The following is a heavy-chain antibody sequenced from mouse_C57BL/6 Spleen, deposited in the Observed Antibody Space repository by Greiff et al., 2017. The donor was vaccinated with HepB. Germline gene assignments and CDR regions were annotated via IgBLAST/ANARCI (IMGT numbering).Heavy chain of an antibody. V-gene: IGHV1-76*01. CDR1: GYTFTDYY. D-gene: IGHD1-1*01. J-gene: IGHJ4*01. CDR2: IYPGSGNT. Sequence: QVQLQQSGAELVRPGASVKLSCKASGYTFTDYYINWVKQRPGQGLEWIARIYPGSGNTYYNEKFKGKATLTAEKSSSTAYMQLSSLTSEDSAVYFCARGGSSLYAMDYWGQGTSVTVSS. CDR3: ARGGSSLYAMDY.